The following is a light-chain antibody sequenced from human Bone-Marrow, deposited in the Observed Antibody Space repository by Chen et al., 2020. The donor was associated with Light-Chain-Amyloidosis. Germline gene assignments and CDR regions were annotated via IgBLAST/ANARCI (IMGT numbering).Light chain of an antibody. V-gene: IGLV2-14*01. CDR3: SSYTITNTRV. CDR1: SSDVGGDNH. J-gene: IGLJ1*01. CDR2: EVT. Sequence: QSALTQPASVSGSPGQSITISCTGTSSDVGGDNHVSWYQQHPDKAPKLMIYEVTNRPSWVPDRVDGSKSDNTASLPISGLQNEDEADDFCSSYTITNTRVFGSGTRVTVL.